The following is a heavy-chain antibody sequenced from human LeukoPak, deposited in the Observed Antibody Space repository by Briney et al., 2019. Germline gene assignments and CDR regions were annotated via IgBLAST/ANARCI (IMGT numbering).Heavy chain of an antibody. Sequence: GGSLRLSCAASGFTFSSYSMNWVRQAPGKGLEWVSYISSSSSTIYYTDSVKGRFTVSRDNAKNSLSLQMNSLRAEDTAVYYCARANGPGRYGMDVWGQGTTVTVSS. CDR2: ISSSSSTI. V-gene: IGHV3-48*04. CDR1: GFTFSSYS. D-gene: IGHD2-8*01. J-gene: IGHJ6*02. CDR3: ARANGPGRYGMDV.